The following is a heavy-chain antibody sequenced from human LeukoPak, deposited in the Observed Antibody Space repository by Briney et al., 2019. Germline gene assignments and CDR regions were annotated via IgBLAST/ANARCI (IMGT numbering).Heavy chain of an antibody. V-gene: IGHV4-61*02. CDR2: IYTSGST. J-gene: IGHJ6*02. D-gene: IGHD1-26*01. CDR3: ASDIVGATWRYYYYGMDV. Sequence: SQTLSLTCTVSGGSISSGSYYWRWIRQPAGKGLEWIGRIYTSGSTNYNPSLKSRVTISVDTSKNQFSLKLSSVTAADTAVYYCASDIVGATWRYYYYGMDVWGQGTTVTVSS. CDR1: GGSISSGSYY.